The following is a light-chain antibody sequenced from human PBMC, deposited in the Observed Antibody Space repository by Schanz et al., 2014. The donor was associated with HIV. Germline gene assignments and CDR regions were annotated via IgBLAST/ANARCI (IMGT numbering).Light chain of an antibody. Sequence: EIVLTQSPGTLSLSPGERATLSCRASQSVSSSYLAWYQQKPGQAPRLLIYGASSRATGIPDRFSGSGSETEFTLTIGSLQSEDFAVYYCLQCHNWPYTFGQGTKLEIK. CDR3: LQCHNWPYT. J-gene: IGKJ2*01. CDR2: GAS. CDR1: QSVSSSY. V-gene: IGKV3-20*01.